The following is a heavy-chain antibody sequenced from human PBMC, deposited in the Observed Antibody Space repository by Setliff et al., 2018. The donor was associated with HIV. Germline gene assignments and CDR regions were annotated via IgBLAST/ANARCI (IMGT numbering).Heavy chain of an antibody. CDR2: IFPADPDT. CDR1: GYSFGDYW. J-gene: IGHJ3*01. CDR3: ARHRVDTSMLVVKSPGAFDL. D-gene: IGHD3-22*01. Sequence: PGESLKISCRGFGYSFGDYWIGWVRQKPGKGLEWMGIIFPADPDTRVSPSFQGQVSISADRSTYAAFLQWTSLKASDTGMYFCARHRVDTSMLVVKSPGAFDLWGQGTLVTVSS. V-gene: IGHV5-51*01.